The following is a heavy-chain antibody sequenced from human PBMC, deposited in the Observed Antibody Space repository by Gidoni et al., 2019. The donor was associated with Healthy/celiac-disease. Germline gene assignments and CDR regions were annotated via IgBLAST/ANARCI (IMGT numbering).Heavy chain of an antibody. V-gene: IGHV3-23*01. CDR3: AKAQRPVVVVVTTDDY. J-gene: IGHJ4*02. D-gene: IGHD2-21*02. CDR2: ISGSGGST. Sequence: EVQLLESGGGLVQPGGSLRLSCAASGFTFSSYAMSWVRQAPGKGLEWVSAISGSGGSTYYADSVKGRFTISRDNSKNTLYLQMNSLRAEDTAVYYCAKAQRPVVVVVTTDDYWGQGTLVTVSS. CDR1: GFTFSSYA.